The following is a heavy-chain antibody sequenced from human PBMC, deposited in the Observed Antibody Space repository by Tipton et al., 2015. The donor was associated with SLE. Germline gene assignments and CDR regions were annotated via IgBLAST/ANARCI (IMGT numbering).Heavy chain of an antibody. CDR1: GFTVSSNY. J-gene: IGHJ4*02. CDR2: IYSGGST. V-gene: IGHV3-66*02. D-gene: IGHD2-2*01. CDR3: AKSASIVVVPAGYFDY. Sequence: SLRLSCAASGFTVSSNYMSWVRQAPGKGLEWVSVIYSGGSTYYADSVKGRFTISRDNSKNTLYLQMNSLRAEDTAVYYCAKSASIVVVPAGYFDYWGQGTLVTVSS.